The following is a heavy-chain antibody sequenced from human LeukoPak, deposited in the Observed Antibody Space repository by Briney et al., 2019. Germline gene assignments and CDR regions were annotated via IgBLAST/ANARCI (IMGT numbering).Heavy chain of an antibody. CDR2: ISSSSSYI. Sequence: SGGSLRLSCAASGFTLSSYSMNWVRQAPGKGLEWVSSISSSSSYIYYADSVKGRFTISRDNAKNSLYLQMNSLRAEDTAVCYCARQSITMTQYYFDYWGQGTLVTVSS. V-gene: IGHV3-21*01. J-gene: IGHJ4*02. CDR3: ARQSITMTQYYFDY. CDR1: GFTLSSYS. D-gene: IGHD3-22*01.